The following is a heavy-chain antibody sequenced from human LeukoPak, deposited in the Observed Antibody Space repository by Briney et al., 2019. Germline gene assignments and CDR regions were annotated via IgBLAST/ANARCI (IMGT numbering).Heavy chain of an antibody. Sequence: GGSLRLSCAASGFTFSSYAMSWVRQAPGKGLEWVSAISGSGGSTYYADSVKGRFTISRDNSKNTLYLQMNSLRAEDTAVYYCAKDQTVYGSGSLDYWGQGTLVTVSS. J-gene: IGHJ4*02. CDR1: GFTFSSYA. CDR3: AKDQTVYGSGSLDY. CDR2: ISGSGGST. V-gene: IGHV3-23*01. D-gene: IGHD3-10*01.